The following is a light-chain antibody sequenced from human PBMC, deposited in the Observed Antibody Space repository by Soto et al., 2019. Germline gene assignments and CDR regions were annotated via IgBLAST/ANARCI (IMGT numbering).Light chain of an antibody. Sequence: DIQMTQSPSSLSASVGDRVTITCRASQGIGSYLAWYQQKPGKVPKLLIYTSSTLQAGVPSRFSGSVSGTDFTLTISNLQPDDVATYYCQKHNAAPLTFGRGTKVDI. CDR2: TSS. V-gene: IGKV1-27*01. CDR1: QGIGSY. J-gene: IGKJ4*01. CDR3: QKHNAAPLT.